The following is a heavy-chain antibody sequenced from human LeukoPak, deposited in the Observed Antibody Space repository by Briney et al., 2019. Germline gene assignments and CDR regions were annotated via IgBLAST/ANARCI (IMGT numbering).Heavy chain of an antibody. J-gene: IGHJ4*02. CDR2: MNPNSGNT. V-gene: IGHV1-8*01. CDR3: ARGEQDWGFDY. D-gene: IGHD7-27*01. CDR1: GYTFTSYD. Sequence: ASVTVSCTASGYTFTSYDINWVRQATGQGLEWMGWMNPNSGNTGYAQKFQGRVTMTRNTSISTAYMELSSLRSEDTAVYYCARGEQDWGFDYWGQGTLVTVSS.